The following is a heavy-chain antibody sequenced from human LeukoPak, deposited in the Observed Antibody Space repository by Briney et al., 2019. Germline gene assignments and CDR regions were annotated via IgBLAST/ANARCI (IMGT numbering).Heavy chain of an antibody. CDR3: ARRSLAPSDYDDSSAYYYYMDV. Sequence: GSLRLSCAASGFTFSSYAMHWVRQPPGKGLEWIGEIKHSGSTNYNPSLKSRVTMSVDTSKMQFSLKVRSVTAADTAVYYCARRSLAPSDYDDSSAYYYYMDVWGKGTTVAISS. V-gene: IGHV4-34*01. J-gene: IGHJ6*03. D-gene: IGHD3-22*01. CDR1: GFTFSSYA. CDR2: IKHSGST.